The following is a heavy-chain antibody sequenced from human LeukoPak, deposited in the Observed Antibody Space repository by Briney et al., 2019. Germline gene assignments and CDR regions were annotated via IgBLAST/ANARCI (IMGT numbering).Heavy chain of an antibody. Sequence: GESLKISCAASGFSLRAYDLIWVRQAPGKGLDWVSIINGGGDIMMYEDSVKGRFTISRDNSKNTFYLQMNSLRVEDTAVYYCAMRDRGYGLDIWGQGTMVTVSS. V-gene: IGHV3-23*01. CDR1: GFSLRAYD. J-gene: IGHJ3*02. D-gene: IGHD3-10*01. CDR2: INGGGDIM. CDR3: AMRDRGYGLDI.